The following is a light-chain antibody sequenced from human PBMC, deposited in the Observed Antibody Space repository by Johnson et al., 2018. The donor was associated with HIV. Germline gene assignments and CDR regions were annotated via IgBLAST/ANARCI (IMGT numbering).Light chain of an antibody. CDR2: DNN. Sequence: QSVLTHPPSVSAAPGQKVTISCSGSSSNIGNNYVSWYQHLPGTAPKLLIYDNNKRPSGIPDRFSGSKSGTSATLGIAGLQTGDEADYFCGTWDNSLNVYVFATATKVTVL. V-gene: IGLV1-51*01. CDR3: GTWDNSLNVYV. CDR1: SSNIGNNY. J-gene: IGLJ1*01.